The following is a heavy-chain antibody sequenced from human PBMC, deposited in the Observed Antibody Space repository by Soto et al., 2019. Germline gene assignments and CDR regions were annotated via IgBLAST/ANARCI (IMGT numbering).Heavy chain of an antibody. CDR3: AKDTYYDSSGYYSPWFDY. J-gene: IGHJ4*02. Sequence: GGSLRLSCAASGFTFSSYAMSWVRQAPGKGLEWVSAISGSGGSTYYADSVKGRFTISRDNSKNTLYLQMNSLRAEDTAVYYCAKDTYYDSSGYYSPWFDYWGQGTLVTVSS. V-gene: IGHV3-23*01. D-gene: IGHD3-22*01. CDR1: GFTFSSYA. CDR2: ISGSGGST.